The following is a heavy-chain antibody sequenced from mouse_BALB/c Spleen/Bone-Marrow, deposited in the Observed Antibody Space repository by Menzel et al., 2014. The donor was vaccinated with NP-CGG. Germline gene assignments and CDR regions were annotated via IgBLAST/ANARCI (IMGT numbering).Heavy chain of an antibody. Sequence: VQLQQSGAELVKPGASVKLSCKASGYTFTSYWMHWVKQRPGQGLEWIGEINPSNGRTNYNEKFKSKATLTVDKSSSTAYMHLSSLTSEDSVVYYCARWAVRRPGYFDVWGAGTTVTVSS. D-gene: IGHD2-14*01. V-gene: IGHV1S81*02. CDR3: ARWAVRRPGYFDV. CDR1: GYTFTSYW. J-gene: IGHJ1*01. CDR2: INPSNGRT.